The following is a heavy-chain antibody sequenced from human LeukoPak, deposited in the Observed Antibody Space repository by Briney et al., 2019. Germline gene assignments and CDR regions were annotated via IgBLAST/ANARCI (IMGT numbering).Heavy chain of an antibody. D-gene: IGHD2-2*01. V-gene: IGHV4-59*12. CDR2: IYYSGST. J-gene: IGHJ4*02. Sequence: SETLSLTCTVSGGSISSYYWSWIRQPPGKGLEWIGYIYYSGSTNYNPSLKSRVTISVDTSKNQFSLKLSSVTAADTAVYYCAREREGIVVPAAPTYFDYWGQGTLVTVSS. CDR3: AREREGIVVPAAPTYFDY. CDR1: GGSISSYY.